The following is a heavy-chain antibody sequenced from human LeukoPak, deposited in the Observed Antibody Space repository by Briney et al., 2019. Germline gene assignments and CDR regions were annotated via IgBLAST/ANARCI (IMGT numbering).Heavy chain of an antibody. CDR1: GFTFSSYW. Sequence: GGSLRLSYAASGFTFSSYWMHWVRQAPGKGLEWVSRISNDGSSTSYADSVKGRFTISRDKAKNTLYLQMNSLRAEDTAVYYCARDRSSGYSWFDPWGQGTLVTVSS. J-gene: IGHJ5*02. CDR3: ARDRSSGYSWFDP. V-gene: IGHV3-74*01. CDR2: ISNDGSST. D-gene: IGHD3-22*01.